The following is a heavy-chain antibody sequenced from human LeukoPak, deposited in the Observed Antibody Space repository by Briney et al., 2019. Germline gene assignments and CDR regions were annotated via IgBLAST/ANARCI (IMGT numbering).Heavy chain of an antibody. J-gene: IGHJ4*02. CDR3: ARVQDYGSGSYYNAFFDY. CDR2: MNPNSGNT. Sequence: ASVKVSCKASGYTFTSYDINWVRQATGQGLEWMGWMNPNSGNTGYAQKFQGRVTMTRNTSISTAYMELSSLRSEDTAVYYCARVQDYGSGSYYNAFFDYWGQGTLVTVSS. D-gene: IGHD3-10*01. CDR1: GYTFTSYD. V-gene: IGHV1-8*01.